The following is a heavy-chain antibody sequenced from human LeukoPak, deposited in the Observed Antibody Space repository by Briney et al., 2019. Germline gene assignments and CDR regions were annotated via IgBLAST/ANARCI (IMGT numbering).Heavy chain of an antibody. CDR3: AIMHPYYDGSGYWVQ. CDR2: ISTSGGST. D-gene: IGHD3-22*01. Sequence: GGSLTLSCAASGFTFSSYAMSWVRQAPGKGLELVSGISTSGGSTGYADSVRGRFTISRDNPGNTLYMEMNSLRGEDTAVYYCAIMHPYYDGSGYWVQWGQGTLVTVSS. V-gene: IGHV3-23*01. CDR1: GFTFSSYA. J-gene: IGHJ4*02.